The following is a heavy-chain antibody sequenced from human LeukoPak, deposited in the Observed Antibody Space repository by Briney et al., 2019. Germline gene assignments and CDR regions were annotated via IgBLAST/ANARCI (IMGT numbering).Heavy chain of an antibody. J-gene: IGHJ4*02. V-gene: IGHV3-33*01. Sequence: GRSLRLSCAASGFSFSSYGMHWVRQAPGKGLEWVAVTWHDGSNKYYADSEKGRFTISRDNSKNTLYLQMNSLRAEDTAVYYCARELVTFDYWGQGTLVTVSS. CDR3: ARELVTFDY. CDR1: GFSFSSYG. CDR2: TWHDGSNK. D-gene: IGHD6-6*01.